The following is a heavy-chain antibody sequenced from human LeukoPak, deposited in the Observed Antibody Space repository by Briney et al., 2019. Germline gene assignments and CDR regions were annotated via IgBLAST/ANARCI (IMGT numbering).Heavy chain of an antibody. D-gene: IGHD3-16*01. CDR1: GGSISSYY. CDR2: IYYSGST. V-gene: IGHV4-59*01. J-gene: IGHJ4*02. CDR3: ARVSVGAFGFDY. Sequence: SETLSLTCTVSGGSISSYYWSWIWQPPGKGLEWIGYIYYSGSTNYNPSLKSRVTISVDTSKNQFSLKLSSVTAADTAVYYCARVSVGAFGFDYWGQGTLVTVSS.